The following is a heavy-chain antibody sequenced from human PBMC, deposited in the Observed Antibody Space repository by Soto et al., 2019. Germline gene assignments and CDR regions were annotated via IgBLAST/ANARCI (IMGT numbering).Heavy chain of an antibody. CDR1: GFTFSTYA. V-gene: IGHV3-23*01. D-gene: IGHD6-13*01. CDR3: AKAATSSWYGGHFDC. J-gene: IGHJ4*02. Sequence: EVQLLESGGGLVQPGGSLRLSCAASGFTFSTYAMSWVRQAPGKGLEWVSAISGSGGSTYYADSVKGRFTISRDNSKSTLYVQMDSLRAEDAAVYYCAKAATSSWYGGHFDCWGQGTLVTVSS. CDR2: ISGSGGST.